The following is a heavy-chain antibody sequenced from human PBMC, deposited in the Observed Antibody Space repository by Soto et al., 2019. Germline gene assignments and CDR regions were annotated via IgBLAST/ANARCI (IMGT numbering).Heavy chain of an antibody. D-gene: IGHD3-3*01. V-gene: IGHV2-5*02. CDR3: AHGRTNNPEWDV. CDR2: IYWDDDK. J-gene: IGHJ2*01. Sequence: QITLKESGPTLVKPTETLTLTCTFSGFSLNTSGLGVGWIRQPPGKALEWLALIYWDDDKRYSPSLRSRLTITKDTSKNQVVLTLTNMDPVDTATYYCAHGRTNNPEWDVWGRGTLVTVSS. CDR1: GFSLNTSGLG.